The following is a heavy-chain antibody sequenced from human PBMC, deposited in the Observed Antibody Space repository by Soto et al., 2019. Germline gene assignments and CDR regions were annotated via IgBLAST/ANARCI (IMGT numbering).Heavy chain of an antibody. CDR3: ARFNSRSGTEYFDY. D-gene: IGHD6-19*01. J-gene: IGHJ4*02. CDR2: IYHNGGT. V-gene: IGHV4-31*03. Sequence: QVKLQESGPGLVQPAQTLSLSCTVSGGSITSGGIYWSWLRQHPRQGLEWIGYIYHNGGTTYNPSLTSRVTISVDTSKNQFSLTVTSLTVADTAVYYCARFNSRSGTEYFDYWGQGTLVTVSS. CDR1: GGSITSGGIY.